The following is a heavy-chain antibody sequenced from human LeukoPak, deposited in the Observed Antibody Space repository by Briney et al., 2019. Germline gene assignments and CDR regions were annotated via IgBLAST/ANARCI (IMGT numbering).Heavy chain of an antibody. V-gene: IGHV4-61*02. J-gene: IGHJ5*02. CDR3: TRGAYWFDP. D-gene: IGHD3-16*01. CDR1: GGSISSGSYY. Sequence: SETLSLTCTVSGGSISSGSYYWSWIRQPAGKGLEWIGRIYTSGSTNYNPSLKSRVTMSVDTSKNQVSLRLNSVTAADTAVYYCTRGAYWFDPWGQGTLVTVSS. CDR2: IYTSGST.